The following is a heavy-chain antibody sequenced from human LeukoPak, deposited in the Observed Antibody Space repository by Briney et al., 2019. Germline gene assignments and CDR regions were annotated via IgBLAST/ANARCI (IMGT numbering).Heavy chain of an antibody. CDR2: INPNSGGT. D-gene: IGHD6-19*01. CDR1: GYTFTGYY. CDR3: ARGLAVAGTLSFDY. V-gene: IGHV1-2*02. Sequence: ASVKVSCKASGYTFTGYYMHWVRQAPGQGLEWMGWINPNSGGTNYAQKFQGRVTMTRDTSKNQFSLKLSSVTAADTAVYYCARGLAVAGTLSFDYWGLGTLVTVSS. J-gene: IGHJ4*02.